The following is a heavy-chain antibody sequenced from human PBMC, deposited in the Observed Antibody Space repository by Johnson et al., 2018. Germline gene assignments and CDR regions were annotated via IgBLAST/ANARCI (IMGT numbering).Heavy chain of an antibody. Sequence: EVQLVESGGGLVRPGGSLRLSCAASGFSFSTYWMSWVRQAPGKGLEWVANIKQDGSERDYVDSIKGRFTISRDNARSSLSLQLNSLRAEDTAVYYCVRAPRNYDFAFDFWGRGTLVTVSS. CDR3: VRAPRNYDFAFDF. D-gene: IGHD3-3*01. J-gene: IGHJ3*01. V-gene: IGHV3-7*01. CDR2: IKQDGSER. CDR1: GFSFSTYW.